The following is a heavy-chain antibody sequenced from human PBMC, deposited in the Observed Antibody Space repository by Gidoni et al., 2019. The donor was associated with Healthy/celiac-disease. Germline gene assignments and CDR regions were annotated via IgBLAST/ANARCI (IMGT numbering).Heavy chain of an antibody. Sequence: QVQLQESGPGLVKPSQTLSLTCTVSGGSISSVDYYWSWIRQPPGKGLEWIGYIYYSGSTYYNPSLKSRVTISVDTSKNQFSLKLSSVTAADTAVYYCARGGYYDSSGYYGFLDYWGQGTLVTVSS. V-gene: IGHV4-30-4*01. CDR3: ARGGYYDSSGYYGFLDY. CDR2: IYYSGST. J-gene: IGHJ4*02. CDR1: GGSISSVDYY. D-gene: IGHD3-22*01.